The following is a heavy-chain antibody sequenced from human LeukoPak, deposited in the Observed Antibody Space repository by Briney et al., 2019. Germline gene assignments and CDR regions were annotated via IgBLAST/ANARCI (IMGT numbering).Heavy chain of an antibody. CDR1: GFTFSDYY. CDR2: ISSSSSYT. V-gene: IGHV3-11*05. D-gene: IGHD3-3*01. Sequence: PGGSLRLSCAASGFTFSDYYMNWIRQAPGEGLEWVSYISSSSSYTNYADSVKGRFTISRDNAKNSPYLQMNSLRAEDTAVYYCARDRAGITVFDYWGQGTLVTVSS. CDR3: ARDRAGITVFDY. J-gene: IGHJ4*02.